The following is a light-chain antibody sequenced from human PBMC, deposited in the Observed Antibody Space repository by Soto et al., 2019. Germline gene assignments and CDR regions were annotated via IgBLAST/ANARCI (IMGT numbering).Light chain of an antibody. J-gene: IGLJ1*01. CDR3: SSYTTSSTLV. Sequence: QPASVSGSPGQSITISCTGTSSDVGAYKYVSWYQQHPGKAPKLMIYDVRNRPSGVSNRFSGSKSGNTASLTISGLQAEDEADYYCSSYTTSSTLVFGTGTKLTVL. CDR1: SSDVGAYKY. CDR2: DVR. V-gene: IGLV2-14*01.